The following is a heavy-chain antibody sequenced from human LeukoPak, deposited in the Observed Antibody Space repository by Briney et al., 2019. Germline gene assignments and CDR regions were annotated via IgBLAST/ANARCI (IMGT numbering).Heavy chain of an antibody. CDR2: INPNSGGT. Sequence: GASVKVSCKASGYTFTSYGISWVRQAPGQGLEWMGRINPNSGGTNYAQKFQGRVTMTRDTSISTAYMELSRLRSDDTAVYYCAPGPGWFDPWGQGSLVTVSS. J-gene: IGHJ5*02. CDR1: GYTFTSYG. CDR3: APGPGWFDP. D-gene: IGHD7-27*01. V-gene: IGHV1-2*06.